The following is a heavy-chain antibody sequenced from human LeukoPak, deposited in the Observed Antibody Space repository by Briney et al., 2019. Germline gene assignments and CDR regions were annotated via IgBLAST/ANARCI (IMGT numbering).Heavy chain of an antibody. J-gene: IGHJ4*02. CDR1: GFTFSDYG. D-gene: IGHD6-6*01. Sequence: GGSLRLSCAASGFTFSDYGMSWVRQAPGKGLEWISSISSTGGTTYYADSVKGRFTISRDNAKNSLYLQMTSLRAEDTAVYYCARMGSSSSGFDYWAQGTLVTVSS. CDR2: ISSTGGTT. CDR3: ARMGSSSSGFDY. V-gene: IGHV3-21*01.